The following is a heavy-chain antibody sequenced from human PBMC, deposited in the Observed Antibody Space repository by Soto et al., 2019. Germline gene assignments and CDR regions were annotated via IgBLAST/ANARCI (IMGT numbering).Heavy chain of an antibody. Sequence: SETLSLTCTVSGGSISSYYWSWIRQPPGKGLEWIGYIYYSGSTNYNPSLKSRVTISVDTSKNQFSLKLSSVTAADTAVYYCARHESRGTMTAIHSWSPFDYWGQGTLVTVSS. CDR2: IYYSGST. CDR1: GGSISSYY. V-gene: IGHV4-59*08. D-gene: IGHD6-13*01. CDR3: ARHESRGTMTAIHSWSPFDY. J-gene: IGHJ4*02.